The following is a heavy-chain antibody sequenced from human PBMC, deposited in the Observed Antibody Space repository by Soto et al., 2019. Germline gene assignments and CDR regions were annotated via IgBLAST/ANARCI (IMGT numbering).Heavy chain of an antibody. D-gene: IGHD1-26*01. CDR2: IYYSGRT. V-gene: IGHV4-31*03. J-gene: IGHJ5*02. CDR1: GGSISSGGYY. Sequence: SETLSLTCTVSGGSISSGGYYWSWIRQHPGKGLEWIGYIYYSGRTYYNPSLHSRVSIAVDTSKNQFSLKLSSVTAADTAVYYWARAARARYSGSYWKIGHNWFDPWGQGTLVTVSS. CDR3: ARAARARYSGSYWKIGHNWFDP.